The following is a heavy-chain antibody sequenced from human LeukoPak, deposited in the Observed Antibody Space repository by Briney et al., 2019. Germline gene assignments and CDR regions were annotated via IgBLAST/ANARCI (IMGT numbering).Heavy chain of an antibody. CDR2: ISGNGAGT. V-gene: IGHV3-23*02. J-gene: IGHJ4*02. D-gene: IGHD2-2*03. CDR1: GFTFSSHA. Sequence: PGGSLRLSCTPSGFTFSSHAMSWVRQAPGKGQEWVSGISGNGAGTYYGDSVKGRFTISRDNSKNTLYLQMNSLRAEDTAVYYCAKDLDKGPGFDDYFDYWGQGTLVTVSS. CDR3: AKDLDKGPGFDDYFDY.